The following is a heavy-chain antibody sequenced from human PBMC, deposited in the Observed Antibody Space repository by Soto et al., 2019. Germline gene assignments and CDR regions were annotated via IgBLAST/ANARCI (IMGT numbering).Heavy chain of an antibody. V-gene: IGHV5-51*01. CDR3: ARHWGGNYYYYGMDV. J-gene: IGHJ6*02. CDR1: GYSFTSYW. CDR2: IYPGDSDT. D-gene: IGHD3-10*01. Sequence: PGESLKISCKGSGYSFTSYWIGWVRQMPGKGLEWMGIIYPGDSDTRYSPSFQGQVTISADKSISTAYLQWSSLKASDTAMYYCARHWGGNYYYYGMDVWGQGTTVTVSS.